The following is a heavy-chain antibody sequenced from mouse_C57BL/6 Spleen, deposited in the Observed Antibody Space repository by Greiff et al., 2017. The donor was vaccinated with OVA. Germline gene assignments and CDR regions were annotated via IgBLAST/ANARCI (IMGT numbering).Heavy chain of an antibody. CDR2: IDPSDSYT. Sequence: QVQLQQPGAELVRPGPSVKMSCKASGYTFTSYWMHWVKQTPGQGLEWIGVIDPSDSYTNYNQKFKGKATLTVDTSSSTAYMQLSSRTSDDSAVYYYARTITTVVAVDYWGQGTTLTVSS. CDR1: GYTFTSYW. D-gene: IGHD1-1*01. J-gene: IGHJ2*01. CDR3: ARTITTVVAVDY. V-gene: IGHV1-59*01.